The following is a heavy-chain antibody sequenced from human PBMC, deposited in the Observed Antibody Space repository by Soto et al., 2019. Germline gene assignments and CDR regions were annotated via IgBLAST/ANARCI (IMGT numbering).Heavy chain of an antibody. V-gene: IGHV4-59*11. Sequence: SETLSLTFTVSGGSITSHFWSWIRQPPGKGLEWIGYIYHSGSTNYNPPLKSRVTISIDTSKNHFSLKLSSVTAADTAVYYCARSYTAMVIDYWGQGTLVTVSS. CDR1: GGSITSHF. J-gene: IGHJ4*02. CDR2: IYHSGST. D-gene: IGHD5-18*01. CDR3: ARSYTAMVIDY.